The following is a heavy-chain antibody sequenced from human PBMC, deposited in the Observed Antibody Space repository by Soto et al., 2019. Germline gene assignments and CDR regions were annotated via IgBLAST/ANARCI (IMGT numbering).Heavy chain of an antibody. CDR1: GGSFSGYY. J-gene: IGHJ6*02. CDR2: SKHDGST. Sequence: SETLSLTCAVNGGSFSGYYWSWIRQPPGKGLEWIGESKHDGSTTYTPSLESRVTISLDKSKNHVSLNLRSVTAADTAVYYCARGXNGWRGGRRMFYDGLDVWGQGTSVTVSS. CDR3: ARGXNGWRGGRRMFYDGLDV. V-gene: IGHV4-34*01. D-gene: IGHD6-19*01.